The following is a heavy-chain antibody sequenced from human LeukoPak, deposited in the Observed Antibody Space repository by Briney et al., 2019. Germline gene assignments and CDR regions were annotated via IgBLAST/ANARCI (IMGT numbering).Heavy chain of an antibody. V-gene: IGHV3-23*01. J-gene: IGHJ4*02. Sequence: PGGALRVSCEASGFTLSNYAMSRVHQAPGKGLEWVSTITGGSGANYFEDFVQGRITISTDNSNDTLYLQINSLRADDTAVYCCAEDTPLSGYTSGWSNNAFDYWGQGILVAVSS. D-gene: IGHD6-19*01. CDR3: AEDTPLSGYTSGWSNNAFDY. CDR2: ITGGSGAN. CDR1: GFTLSNYA.